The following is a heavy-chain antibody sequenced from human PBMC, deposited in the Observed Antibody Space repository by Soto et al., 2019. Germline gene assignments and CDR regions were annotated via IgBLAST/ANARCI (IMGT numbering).Heavy chain of an antibody. V-gene: IGHV1-24*01. CDR2: FDPEDGET. D-gene: IGHD1-20*01. CDR3: ATPRYNWNYYYGMDV. Sequence: ASVRVSCKDSVYTLTELSMHWVRQAPRKGLEWMGGFDPEDGETIYAQKFQGRVTMTEDTSTDTAYMELSSLRSEDTAVYYCATPRYNWNYYYGMDVWGQGTTVTVSS. J-gene: IGHJ6*02. CDR1: VYTLTELS.